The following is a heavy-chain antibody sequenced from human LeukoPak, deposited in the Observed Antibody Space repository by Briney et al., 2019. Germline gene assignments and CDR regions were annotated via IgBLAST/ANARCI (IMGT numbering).Heavy chain of an antibody. V-gene: IGHV4-39*01. D-gene: IGHD3-10*01. CDR3: ATRRRFTMVRGVNHYFDY. CDR1: GGSISSGSYY. CDR2: IYYSGST. J-gene: IGHJ4*02. Sequence: PSQTLSLTCTVSGGSISSGSYYWGWIRQPPGKGLEWIGSIYYSGSTYYNPSLKSRVTISVDTSKNQFSLKLSSVTAADTAVYYCATRRRFTMVRGVNHYFDYWGQGTLVTVSS.